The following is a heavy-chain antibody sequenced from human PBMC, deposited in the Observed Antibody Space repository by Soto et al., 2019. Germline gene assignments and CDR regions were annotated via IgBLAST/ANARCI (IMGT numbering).Heavy chain of an antibody. CDR1: GFTFSRYS. D-gene: IGHD6-13*01. Sequence: GGSLRLSCAASGFTFSRYSMNWVRQAPGKGLEWVSAISGSGGSTYYADSVKGRFTISRDNSKNTLYLQMNSLRAEDTAVYYCAKDVTLIAAAGTSDYWGQGTLVTVSS. CDR3: AKDVTLIAAAGTSDY. J-gene: IGHJ4*02. CDR2: ISGSGGST. V-gene: IGHV3-23*01.